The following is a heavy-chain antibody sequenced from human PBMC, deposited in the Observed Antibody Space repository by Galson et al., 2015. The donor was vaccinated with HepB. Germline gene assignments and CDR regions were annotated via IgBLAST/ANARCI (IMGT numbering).Heavy chain of an antibody. D-gene: IGHD2-21*01. CDR3: VKTGDVRDY. V-gene: IGHV1-69*01. CDR1: GGSFSSYA. J-gene: IGHJ4*02. CDR2: IIPIFGTA. Sequence: QSGAEVKKPGESLRISCKASGGSFSSYAISWVRQAPGQGLEWMGGIIPIFGTANYAQKFQGRVTIAADESTSTAYMELSSLRSEDTAVYYCVKTGDVRDYWGQGTLVTVSS.